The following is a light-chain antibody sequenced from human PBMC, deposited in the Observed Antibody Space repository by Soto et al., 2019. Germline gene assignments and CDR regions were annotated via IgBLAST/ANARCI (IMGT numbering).Light chain of an antibody. J-gene: IGKJ2*01. V-gene: IGKV4-1*01. CDR1: QSVLYNSNNKNY. CDR2: WAS. Sequence: IVMTQSPDSLAVSLGERATINCKSSQSVLYNSNNKNYLAWYQQKPGQPPKLLIYWASTRESGVPDRFSGSGSGTDFTLTISSLQAEDVAVYYCQQYYSTPYTFGQGTKLEIK. CDR3: QQYYSTPYT.